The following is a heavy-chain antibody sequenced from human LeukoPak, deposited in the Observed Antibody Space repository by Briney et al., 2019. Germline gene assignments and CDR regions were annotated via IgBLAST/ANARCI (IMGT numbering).Heavy chain of an antibody. CDR1: GLTFSDYY. V-gene: IGHV3-11*01. CDR3: ATDGAGFDT. CDR2: INIGGTNT. Sequence: PGRSLRLYCAASGLTFSDYYMSWIRQAPGKGLEWLSYINIGGTNTHYADSVKGRFTISRDNAKKSLYLEMTNLRAEDTAVYYCATDGAGFDTWGQGVLVTVSS. J-gene: IGHJ5*02.